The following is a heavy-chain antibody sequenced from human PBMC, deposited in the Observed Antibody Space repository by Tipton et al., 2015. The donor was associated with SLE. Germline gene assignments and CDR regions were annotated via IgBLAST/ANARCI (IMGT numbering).Heavy chain of an antibody. V-gene: IGHV4-39*07. CDR1: GGSIRSSSYY. CDR2: TFSSAIT. Sequence: GLVKPSETLSLTCTVSGGSIRSSSYYWGWIRQSPGKGLEWIGFTFSSAITYYNPSLRSRSTISIDTSTNQFSLILSSVTAADTAVYYCATSDFYGSGQGLDVWGQGTTVTVSS. CDR3: ATSDFYGSGQGLDV. D-gene: IGHD3-10*01. J-gene: IGHJ6*02.